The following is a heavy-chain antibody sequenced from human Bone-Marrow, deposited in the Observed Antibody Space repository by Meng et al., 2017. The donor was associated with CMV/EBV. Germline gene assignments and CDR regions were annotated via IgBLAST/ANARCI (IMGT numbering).Heavy chain of an antibody. CDR1: GFTFDDYG. D-gene: IGHD3-10*01. Sequence: GESLKISCAASGFTFDDYGMSWVRQAPGKGLEWVSGINWNGGSTGYADSVKGRFTISRDNAKNSLYLQMNSLRAEDTALYYCAKDVYYYGSGSTGCFYLWGRGTLVAVSS. CDR3: AKDVYYYGSGSTGCFYL. V-gene: IGHV3-20*04. CDR2: INWNGGST. J-gene: IGHJ2*01.